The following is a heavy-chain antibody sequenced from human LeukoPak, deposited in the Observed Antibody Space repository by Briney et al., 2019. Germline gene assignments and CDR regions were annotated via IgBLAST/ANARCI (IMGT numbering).Heavy chain of an antibody. Sequence: GASVKVSCKASGYTFTNYGISWVRQAPGQGLEWMGRIIPILGIANYAQKFQGRVTITADKSTSTAYMELSSLRSEDTAVYYCARTGEQYDFWSGLPTRPEDYWGQGTLVTVSS. CDR1: GYTFTNYG. D-gene: IGHD3-3*01. J-gene: IGHJ4*02. CDR3: ARTGEQYDFWSGLPTRPEDY. V-gene: IGHV1-69*04. CDR2: IIPILGIA.